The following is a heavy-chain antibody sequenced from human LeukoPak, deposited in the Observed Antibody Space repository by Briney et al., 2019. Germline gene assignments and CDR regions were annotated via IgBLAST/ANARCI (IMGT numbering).Heavy chain of an antibody. CDR2: IYYSGST. J-gene: IGHJ4*02. D-gene: IGHD6-13*01. Sequence: PSETLSLTCTVSGGSISSSSYYWGWIRQPPGKGLEWIGTIYYSGSTYYNPSLKSRVTISVATSKNQFSLKLRSVTAADTAVYYCATGYTSNCPYNWGQGTLVTVSS. V-gene: IGHV4-39*01. CDR1: GGSISSSSYY. CDR3: ATGYTSNCPYN.